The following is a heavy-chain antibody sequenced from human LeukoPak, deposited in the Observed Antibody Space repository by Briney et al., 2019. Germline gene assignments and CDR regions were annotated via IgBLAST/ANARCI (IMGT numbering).Heavy chain of an antibody. Sequence: KPSETLSLTCAYGGSFSGYYWSWIRQPPRKGLEGIGEIKNSGSTNYNPSLKSRVTISVDTSKNQFSLKLSSVTAADTAVYYCARATYYYDSSGYRGGYYFDYWGQGTLVTVSS. V-gene: IGHV4-34*01. CDR1: GGSFSGYY. CDR2: IKNSGST. D-gene: IGHD3-22*01. CDR3: ARATYYYDSSGYRGGYYFDY. J-gene: IGHJ4*02.